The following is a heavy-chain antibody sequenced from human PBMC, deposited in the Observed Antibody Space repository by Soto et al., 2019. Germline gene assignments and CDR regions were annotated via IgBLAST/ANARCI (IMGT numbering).Heavy chain of an antibody. Sequence: EVQLVESGGGLVQPGGSLRLSCAASGFTFSSYAMHWVRQAPGKGLEYVSAISSNGGSTYYANSVKGRFTISRDNSKNTLYLQMGSLRAEDMAVYYCARGSICWYGCMDVWGQGTTVTVSS. J-gene: IGHJ6*02. D-gene: IGHD6-13*01. CDR1: GFTFSSYA. V-gene: IGHV3-64*01. CDR3: ARGSICWYGCMDV. CDR2: ISSNGGST.